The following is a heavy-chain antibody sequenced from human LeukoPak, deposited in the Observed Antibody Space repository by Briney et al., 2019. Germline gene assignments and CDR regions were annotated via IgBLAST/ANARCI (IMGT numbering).Heavy chain of an antibody. J-gene: IGHJ4*02. CDR2: ISSSSSYI. D-gene: IGHD2-2*01. CDR3: ARGLGYPYCSSTSCYLFDY. V-gene: IGHV3-21*01. Sequence: ASVKVSCKASGFTFSSYSMNWVRQAPGKGLEWVSSISSSSSYIYYADSVKGRFTISRDNAKNSLYLQMNSLRAEDTAVYYCARGLGYPYCSSTSCYLFDYWGQGTLVTVSS. CDR1: GFTFSSYS.